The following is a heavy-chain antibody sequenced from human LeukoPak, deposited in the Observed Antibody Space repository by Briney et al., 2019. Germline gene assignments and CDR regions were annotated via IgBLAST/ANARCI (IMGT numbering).Heavy chain of an antibody. J-gene: IGHJ4*02. Sequence: GRSLRLSCAASEFTFADYAMTWVRQAPGRGLEWVSTITGSGVSTFYADSVKGRFTISRDKSKNTLYLQMNNLRAEDTAVYYCARVNGNYGFDYWGQGTLVTVSS. V-gene: IGHV3-23*01. CDR1: EFTFADYA. CDR3: ARVNGNYGFDY. D-gene: IGHD1-7*01. CDR2: ITGSGVST.